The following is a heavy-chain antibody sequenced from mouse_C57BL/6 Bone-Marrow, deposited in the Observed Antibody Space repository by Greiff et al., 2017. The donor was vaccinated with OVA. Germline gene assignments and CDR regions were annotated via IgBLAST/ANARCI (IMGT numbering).Heavy chain of an antibody. V-gene: IGHV3-6*01. Sequence: EVKLMESGPGLVKPSQSLSLTCSVTGYSITSGYYWNWIRQFPGNKLEWMGYISYDGSNNYNPSLKNRISITRDTSKNQFFLKLNSVTTEDTATYYCARRALYYGTLDYWGQGTTLTVSS. D-gene: IGHD1-1*01. CDR3: ARRALYYGTLDY. CDR1: GYSITSGYY. J-gene: IGHJ2*01. CDR2: ISYDGSN.